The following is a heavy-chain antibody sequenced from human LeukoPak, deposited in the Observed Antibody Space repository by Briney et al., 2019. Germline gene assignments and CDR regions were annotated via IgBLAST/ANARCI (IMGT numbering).Heavy chain of an antibody. CDR2: IYHSGST. CDR3: ARRGSSGWYL. CDR1: GGSISSGGYY. J-gene: IGHJ4*02. D-gene: IGHD6-19*01. Sequence: SETLSLTCTVSGGSISSGGYYWSWIRQPPGKGLEWIGYIYHSGSTYYNPSLKSRVTISVDTSKNQFSLKLSSVTAADTAVYYCARRGSSGWYLWGQGTLVTVSS. V-gene: IGHV4-30-2*01.